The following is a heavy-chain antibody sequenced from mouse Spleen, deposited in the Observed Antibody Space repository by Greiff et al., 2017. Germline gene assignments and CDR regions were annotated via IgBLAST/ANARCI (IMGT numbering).Heavy chain of an antibody. CDR2: IDPSDSYT. J-gene: IGHJ4*01. Sequence: QVQLKESGAELVKPGASVKLSCKASGYTFTSYWMHWVKQRPGQGLEWIGEIDPSDSYTNYNQKFKGKATLTVDKSSSTAYMQLSSLTSEDSAVYYCARPHYYGSSLYAMDYWGQGTSVTVSS. V-gene: IGHV1-69*02. D-gene: IGHD1-1*01. CDR1: GYTFTSYW. CDR3: ARPHYYGSSLYAMDY.